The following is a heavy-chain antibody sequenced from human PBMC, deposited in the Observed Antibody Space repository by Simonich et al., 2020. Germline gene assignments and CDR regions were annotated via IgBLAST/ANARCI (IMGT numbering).Heavy chain of an antibody. CDR3: ARDTSHYGSGSYYFDY. D-gene: IGHD3-10*01. CDR2: ISSSSSYI. CDR1: GFTFRSYS. V-gene: IGHV3-21*01. J-gene: IGHJ4*02. Sequence: GGGLVKPGGSLRLSCAASGFTFRSYSMNWVRQAPGKGLEWVSSISSSSSYIYYADSVKGRFTISRDNAKNSLYLQMNSLRAEDTAVYYCARDTSHYGSGSYYFDYWGQGTLVTVSS.